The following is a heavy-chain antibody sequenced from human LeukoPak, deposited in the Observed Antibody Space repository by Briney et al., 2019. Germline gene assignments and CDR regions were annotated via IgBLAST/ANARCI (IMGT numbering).Heavy chain of an antibody. Sequence: GGSLRLSCAAFEFTFSSYWMHWVGQAPGKGLVWVSRINSDGSTTTYAESVKGRFTISRDNAKNTLYLQMNSLRAEDTAVYYCARAGKKVTSSSLTDYWGQGTLVTVSS. CDR3: ARAGKKVTSSSLTDY. CDR2: INSDGSTT. J-gene: IGHJ4*02. D-gene: IGHD6-13*01. CDR1: EFTFSSYW. V-gene: IGHV3-74*01.